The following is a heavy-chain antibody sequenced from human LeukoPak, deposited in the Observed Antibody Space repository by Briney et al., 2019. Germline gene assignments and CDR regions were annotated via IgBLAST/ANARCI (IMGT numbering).Heavy chain of an antibody. Sequence: GASVKVSCKASGYTFTGYYMHWVRQAPGQGLEWMGWINPNSGGTNYAQKFQGRVTMTRDTSISTAYMELSRLRSDDTAVYYCARDRAYASSGYYRDYWGQGTLVTVSS. CDR2: INPNSGGT. V-gene: IGHV1-2*02. CDR1: GYTFTGYY. D-gene: IGHD3-22*01. CDR3: ARDRAYASSGYYRDY. J-gene: IGHJ4*02.